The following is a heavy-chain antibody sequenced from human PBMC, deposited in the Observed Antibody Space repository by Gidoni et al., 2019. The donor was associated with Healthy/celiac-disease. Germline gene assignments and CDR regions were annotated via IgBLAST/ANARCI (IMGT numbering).Heavy chain of an antibody. CDR3: IKGANHLYGMDV. Sequence: EVQLVESGGGLVQPGGSLKLSCAASGFTFSGSAMHWVRQASGKGLEWVGRIRSKANSYATAYAASVKGRFTISRDDSKNTAYLQMNSLKTEDTAVYYCIKGANHLYGMDVWGQGTTVTVSS. J-gene: IGHJ6*02. CDR1: GFTFSGSA. CDR2: IRSKANSYAT. V-gene: IGHV3-73*02.